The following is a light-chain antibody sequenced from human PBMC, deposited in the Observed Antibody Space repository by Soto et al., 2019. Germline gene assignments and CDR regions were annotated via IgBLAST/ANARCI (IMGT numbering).Light chain of an antibody. V-gene: IGKV3-15*01. J-gene: IGKJ1*01. CDR3: QQYNNWPPGT. Sequence: EIVMTQSPVTLSVSPGERATLSCRASQSVGSNLAWYQQKPGQAPRLLIHATSTRATGIPARFSGSGSGTEFTLTISSLESEAFAVYYCQQYNNWPPGTFGQGTKVEIK. CDR1: QSVGSN. CDR2: ATS.